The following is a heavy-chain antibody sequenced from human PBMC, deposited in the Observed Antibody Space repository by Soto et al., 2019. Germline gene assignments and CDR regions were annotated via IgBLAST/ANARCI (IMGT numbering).Heavy chain of an antibody. V-gene: IGHV3-74*01. CDR2: ITSDGKSK. Sequence: GGSLRLSCAASGFNFSNHWVHWVRQRPGEGLVWVSRITSDGKSKAYAESVKGRFAISRDNAKNTLYLQMNGLTAEDTAVYYCARESGDWPLNWFDPWGQGTLVTVSS. D-gene: IGHD2-21*02. CDR1: GFNFSNHW. CDR3: ARESGDWPLNWFDP. J-gene: IGHJ5*02.